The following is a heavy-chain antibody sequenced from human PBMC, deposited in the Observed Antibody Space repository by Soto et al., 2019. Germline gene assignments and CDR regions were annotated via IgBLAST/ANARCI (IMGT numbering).Heavy chain of an antibody. V-gene: IGHV3-9*01. CDR1: GFTFDDYA. D-gene: IGHD6-13*01. CDR3: AKDRSYSSTWYPFDY. J-gene: IGHJ4*02. Sequence: SLRLSCAASGFTFDDYAMHWVRPAPGKGLEWVSGISWNSGSIGYADAVKGRFTISRDNAKNSLYLQMNSLRAEDTALYYCAKDRSYSSTWYPFDYWGQGTLVTVSS. CDR2: ISWNSGSI.